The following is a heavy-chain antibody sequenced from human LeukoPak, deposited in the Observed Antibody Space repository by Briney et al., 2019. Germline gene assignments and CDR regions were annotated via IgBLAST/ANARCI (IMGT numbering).Heavy chain of an antibody. CDR3: ARDRRGAMVT. V-gene: IGHV3-23*01. CDR1: GFTFSSYA. J-gene: IGHJ5*02. Sequence: GGSLRLSCAASGFTFSSYAMSWVRQAPGKGLEWVSAISGSGGSTYYADSVKGRFTISRDNAKNSLYLQMNSLRAEDTAVYYCARDRRGAMVTWGQGTLVTVSS. D-gene: IGHD5-18*01. CDR2: ISGSGGST.